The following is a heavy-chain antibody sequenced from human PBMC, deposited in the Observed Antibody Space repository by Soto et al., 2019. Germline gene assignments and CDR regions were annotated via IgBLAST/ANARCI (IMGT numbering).Heavy chain of an antibody. CDR2: IIPIFGTA. V-gene: IGHV1-69*01. D-gene: IGHD6-6*01. CDR3: ARDFTLQDSSSSRMGY. J-gene: IGHJ4*02. Sequence: QVQLVQSGAEVQKPGSSVKVSCKASGGTFSSYAISWVRQAPGQGLEWMGGIIPIFGTANYAQKFQGRVTITADESTSTAYMELSSLRSEDTAVYYCARDFTLQDSSSSRMGYWGQGTLVTVSS. CDR1: GGTFSSYA.